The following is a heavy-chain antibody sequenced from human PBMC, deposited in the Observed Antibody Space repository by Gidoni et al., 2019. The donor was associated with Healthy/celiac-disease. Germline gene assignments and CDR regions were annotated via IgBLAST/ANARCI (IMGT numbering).Heavy chain of an antibody. CDR3: ARGSNGYEYYFDY. CDR1: GGSISSGGYY. D-gene: IGHD5-18*01. J-gene: IGHJ4*02. CDR2: IYYSGST. V-gene: IGHV4-31*03. Sequence: QVQLQESGPGLVKPSQTTSLTCTVSGGSISSGGYYWSWIRQHPGKGLEWIGYIYYSGSTYYNPSLKSRVTISVDTSKNQFSLKLSSVTAADTAVYYCARGSNGYEYYFDYWGQGTLVTVSS.